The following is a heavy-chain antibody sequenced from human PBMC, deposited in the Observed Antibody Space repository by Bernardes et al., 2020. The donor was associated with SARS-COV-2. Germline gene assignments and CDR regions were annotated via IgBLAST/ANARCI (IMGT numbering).Heavy chain of an antibody. CDR3: ASGPARVDIVATWFDY. D-gene: IGHD5-12*01. CDR2: IYSGGST. Sequence: ETLSLTCTVSGGSISSGSYYMSWVRQAPGKGLEWVSVIYSGGSTYYADSVKGRFTISRDNSKNTLYLQMNSLRAEDTAVYYCASGPARVDIVATWFDYWGQGTLVTVSS. V-gene: IGHV3-53*01. J-gene: IGHJ4*02. CDR1: GGSISSGSYY.